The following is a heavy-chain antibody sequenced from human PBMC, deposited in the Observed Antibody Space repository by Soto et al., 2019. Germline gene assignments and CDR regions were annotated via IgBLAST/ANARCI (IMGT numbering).Heavy chain of an antibody. V-gene: IGHV4-59*01. D-gene: IGHD3-22*01. CDR2: IYYSGST. CDR1: GGSISSYY. J-gene: IGHJ4*02. Sequence: PSETLSLTCTVSGGSISSYYWSWIRQPPGKGLEWIGYIYYSGSTNYNPSLKSRVTISVDTSKNQFSLKLSSVTAADTAVYYCARAQATLNTYYYDSSGYYWFDYWGQGTLVTVSS. CDR3: ARAQATLNTYYYDSSGYYWFDY.